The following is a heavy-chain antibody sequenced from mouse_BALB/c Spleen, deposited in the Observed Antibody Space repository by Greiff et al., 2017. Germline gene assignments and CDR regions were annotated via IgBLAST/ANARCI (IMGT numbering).Heavy chain of an antibody. J-gene: IGHJ4*01. CDR1: GFTFSDYG. CDR3: ATTYEDYAMDY. D-gene: IGHD5-1*01. Sequence: DVQLVESGGGLVQPGGSRKLSCAASGFTFSDYGMAWVRQAPGKGPEWVAFISNLAYSIYYADTVTGRFTISRENAKNTLYLEMSSLRSEDTAMYYCATTYEDYAMDYWGQGTSVTVSS. V-gene: IGHV5-15*02. CDR2: ISNLAYSI.